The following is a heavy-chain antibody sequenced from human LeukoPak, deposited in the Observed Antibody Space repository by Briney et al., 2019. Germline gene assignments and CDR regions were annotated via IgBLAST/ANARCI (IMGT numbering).Heavy chain of an antibody. D-gene: IGHD5-18*01. J-gene: IGHJ6*03. V-gene: IGHV1-46*01. CDR1: GYTFTSYY. CDR3: ASHTPLGYYYYMDV. CDR2: INPSGGST. Sequence: ASVKVSCKASGYTFTSYYMHWVRQAPGQGLEWMGIINPSGGSTSYAQKFQGRVTMTRDMSTSTVYMELSSLRSEDTAVYSCASHTPLGYYYYMDVWGKGTTVTVSS.